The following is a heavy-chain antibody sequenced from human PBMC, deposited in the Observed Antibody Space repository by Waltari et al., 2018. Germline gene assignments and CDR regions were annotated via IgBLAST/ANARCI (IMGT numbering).Heavy chain of an antibody. CDR2: IYTSRST. D-gene: IGHD3-22*01. J-gene: IGHJ4*02. V-gene: IGHV4-61*02. CDR3: ARSYYYDSSGYSN. Sequence: QVQLQESGPGLVKPSQTLSLTCTVSGGSISSGSYYWSWIRQPAGKGLEWIGRIYTSRSTNYNPSLKSRVTISVDTSKNQFSLKLSSVTAADTAVYYCARSYYYDSSGYSNWGQGTLVTVSS. CDR1: GGSISSGSYY.